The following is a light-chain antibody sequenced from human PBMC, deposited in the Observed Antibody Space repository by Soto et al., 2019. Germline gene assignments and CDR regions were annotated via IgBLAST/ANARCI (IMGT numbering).Light chain of an antibody. CDR2: DVN. CDR1: SSDVGRYNH. Sequence: QSVLTQPPSVSGSPGQSVTISCTGTSSDVGRYNHVSWYQQPPGTAPKLMIYDVNNRPSGVPDRFSGSKSGNTASLTISGLQAEVEADYYCSSYTSSVTYVFGTGTKLTVL. CDR3: SSYTSSVTYV. V-gene: IGLV2-18*02. J-gene: IGLJ1*01.